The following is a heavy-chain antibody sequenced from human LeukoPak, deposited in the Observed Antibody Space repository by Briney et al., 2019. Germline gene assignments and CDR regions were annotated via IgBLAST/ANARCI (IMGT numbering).Heavy chain of an antibody. CDR3: AREGYCSGGSCLNWFDS. Sequence: PSETLSLTCTVSGGSITSYYWSWIRQPPGKGREWIGYIYYSESTNYNPSLKSRVTMSVDTSKNQFSLKLSSVTAADTAVYYCAREGYCSGGSCLNWFDSWGQGTLVTVSS. V-gene: IGHV4-59*12. CDR1: GGSITSYY. CDR2: IYYSEST. D-gene: IGHD2-15*01. J-gene: IGHJ5*01.